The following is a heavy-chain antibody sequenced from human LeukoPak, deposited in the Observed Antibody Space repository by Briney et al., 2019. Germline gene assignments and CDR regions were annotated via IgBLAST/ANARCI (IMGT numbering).Heavy chain of an antibody. CDR1: GFTFSSHS. Sequence: GGSLRLSCVVSGFTFSSHSMNWVRQAPGKGLEWVSSITSSNYIYYADSVKGRFTISRDNVKNSLYLQMNSLRVEDTAVYYCARYGSIYYYMDVWGKGTTVTISS. V-gene: IGHV3-21*01. J-gene: IGHJ6*03. CDR3: ARYGSIYYYMDV. D-gene: IGHD3-10*01. CDR2: ITSSNYI.